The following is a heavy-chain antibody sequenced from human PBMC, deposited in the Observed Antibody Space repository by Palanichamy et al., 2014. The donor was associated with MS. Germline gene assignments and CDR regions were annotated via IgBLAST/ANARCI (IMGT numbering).Heavy chain of an antibody. J-gene: IGHJ5*02. D-gene: IGHD2-15*01. CDR3: ARCSPSGGGCCARNRFDP. CDR2: IYPGDFDI. Sequence: EVQLVQSGAAVKKPGESLTISCKGSGYSFTNHWIGWVRQVPGKGLEWMGLIYPGDFDIRYSSSFQGQVTFSADRSINTAYLHWSSLKSSDTAIYYCARCSPSGGGCCARNRFDPWGQGTLVTVSS. CDR1: GYSFTNHW. V-gene: IGHV5-51*01.